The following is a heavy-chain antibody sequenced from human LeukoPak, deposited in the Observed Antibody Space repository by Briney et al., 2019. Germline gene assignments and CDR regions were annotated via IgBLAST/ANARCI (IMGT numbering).Heavy chain of an antibody. Sequence: SETLSLTCTVSGDSINYYYWSWIRQPPGKGLEWIGYIYYTGITNYSPSLTNRVTTSANTTYNQFSQKLTSVTAADTAVYYCTRHAPVPVIGQGMGVWGQGTTVTVSS. D-gene: IGHD3-10*01. CDR3: TRHAPVPVIGQGMGV. CDR1: GDSINYYY. V-gene: IGHV4-59*08. CDR2: IYYTGIT. J-gene: IGHJ6*02.